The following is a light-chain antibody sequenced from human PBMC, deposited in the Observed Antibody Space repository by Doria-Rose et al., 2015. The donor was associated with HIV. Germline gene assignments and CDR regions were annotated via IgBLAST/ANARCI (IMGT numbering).Light chain of an antibody. V-gene: IGKV3-20*01. CDR3: HQYGTSWT. CDR2: DGS. Sequence: EIVLTQSPGTLPLSPGARATLSCMASQSFSSTYLDWYQQKPGQAPSLLIYDGSTRATGIPDRFSASGSGTDFTLTINRLEPEDFALYYCHQYGTSWTFGQGTKVEI. J-gene: IGKJ1*01. CDR1: QSFSSTY.